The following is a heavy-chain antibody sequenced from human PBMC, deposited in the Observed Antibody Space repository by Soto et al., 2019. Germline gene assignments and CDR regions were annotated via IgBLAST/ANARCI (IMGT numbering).Heavy chain of an antibody. Sequence: EVQLVESGGGLVQPGRSLRLSCAASGFTFEDYAMHWVRQAPGKGLEWVSGITWNSGTIGYADSVKGRFTISRDNAKNSLYLQMNSLRTEDTAFYYCTKTTDSNFYDNSGYSDYWGQGTLVTVSS. CDR2: ITWNSGTI. J-gene: IGHJ4*02. D-gene: IGHD3-22*01. V-gene: IGHV3-9*01. CDR3: TKTTDSNFYDNSGYSDY. CDR1: GFTFEDYA.